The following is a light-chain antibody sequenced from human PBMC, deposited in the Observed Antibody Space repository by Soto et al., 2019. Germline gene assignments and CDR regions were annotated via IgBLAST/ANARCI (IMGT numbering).Light chain of an antibody. CDR3: QPANSFPLT. J-gene: IGKJ4*01. Sequence: DIQVTQSPSSVSASVGDRVTITCRTSQDASSWLAWYQQKPGKAPELLIYSASTLQTGVPSRFSGSGSGTDFTLTISSLQPEDVAPYYCQPANSFPLTFGGGTKVEIK. CDR1: QDASSW. CDR2: SAS. V-gene: IGKV1-12*01.